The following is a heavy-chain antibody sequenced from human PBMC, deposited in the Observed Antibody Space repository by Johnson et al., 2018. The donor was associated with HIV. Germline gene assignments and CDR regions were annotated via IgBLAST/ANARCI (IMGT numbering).Heavy chain of an antibody. CDR2: ISYDGSNK. V-gene: IGHV3-30*04. J-gene: IGHJ3*02. CDR1: GFTFSTYA. Sequence: QVQLVESGGGLVQPGGSLRLSCAASGFTFSTYAMHWVRQVPGKGLEWVALISYDGSNKYYADSVKGRFTISRDNSKTTLFLHINSLRAEETAVYYCARDRRSSFDIWGQGTMVAVSS. CDR3: ARDRRSSFDI. D-gene: IGHD6-6*01.